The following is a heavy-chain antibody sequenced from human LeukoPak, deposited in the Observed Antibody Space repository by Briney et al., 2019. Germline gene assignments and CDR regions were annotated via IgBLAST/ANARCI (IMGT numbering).Heavy chain of an antibody. Sequence: PGGCLRLSCAASVFTFSSYCMHWVRQAPGKGLEWVGVIWYDGSNKYYADSVKGRFTISRDNSKNTLYLQMNSLRAEDTAVYYCARSGLAGNWFDPWGQGTLVTVSS. D-gene: IGHD6-13*01. J-gene: IGHJ5*02. CDR1: VFTFSSYC. CDR3: ARSGLAGNWFDP. V-gene: IGHV3-33*01. CDR2: IWYDGSNK.